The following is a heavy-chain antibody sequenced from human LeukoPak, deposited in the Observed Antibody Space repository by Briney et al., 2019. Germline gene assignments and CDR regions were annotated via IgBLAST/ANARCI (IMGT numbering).Heavy chain of an antibody. Sequence: SETLSLTCTVSGVSVISSYWSWVRQPPEKGLEYIGFIHHSGDTKYNPSLKSRVTMSVDTSKSQFSLRLSSVTAADSAVYYCARHNGVSYFDYWAQGTLVTVSS. J-gene: IGHJ4*02. CDR1: GVSVISSY. V-gene: IGHV4-59*02. CDR3: ARHNGVSYFDY. D-gene: IGHD2-8*01. CDR2: IHHSGDT.